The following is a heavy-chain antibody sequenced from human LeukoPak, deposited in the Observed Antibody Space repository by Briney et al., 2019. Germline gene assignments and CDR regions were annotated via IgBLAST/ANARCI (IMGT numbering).Heavy chain of an antibody. CDR1: GGSISGSSYY. D-gene: IGHD6-13*01. J-gene: IGHJ4*02. V-gene: IGHV4-39*01. Sequence: SETLSLTCTVSGGSISGSSYYWGWIRQPPGKGLEWIGSICYSGSTYYNPSLKSRVTISVDTSKNQFSLKLSSVTAADTAVYYCASLPVLAAAGDYWGQGTLVTVSS. CDR3: ASLPVLAAAGDY. CDR2: ICYSGST.